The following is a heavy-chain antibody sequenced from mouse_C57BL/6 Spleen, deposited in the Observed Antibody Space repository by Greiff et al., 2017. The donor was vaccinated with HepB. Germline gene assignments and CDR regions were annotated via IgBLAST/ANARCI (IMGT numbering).Heavy chain of an antibody. CDR2: ISSGSSTI. J-gene: IGHJ1*03. CDR1: GFTFSDYG. V-gene: IGHV5-17*01. Sequence: EVKVVESGGGLVKPGGSLKLSCAASGFTFSDYGMHWVRQAPEKGLEWVAYISSGSSTIYYADTVKGRFTISRDNAKNTLFLQMTSLRSEDTAMYYCAGGGRYFDVWGTGTTVTVSS. CDR3: AGGGRYFDV.